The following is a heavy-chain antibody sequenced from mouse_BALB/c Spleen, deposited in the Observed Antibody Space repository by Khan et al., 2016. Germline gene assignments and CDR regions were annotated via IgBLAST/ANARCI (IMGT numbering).Heavy chain of an antibody. CDR3: ACYDGNYYALDY. J-gene: IGHJ4*01. D-gene: IGHD2-3*01. CDR1: GYAFTNYL. CDR2: INPGSGGT. V-gene: IGHV1-54*01. Sequence: QVQLQQSGAELVRPGTSVKVSCKASGYAFTNYLIEWVKQRPGQGLEWIGVINPGSGGTNYNEKFKGKATLTADKSASTAYVQLSCLECDDSAVYFWACYDGNYYALDYGGHGTAVTVAA.